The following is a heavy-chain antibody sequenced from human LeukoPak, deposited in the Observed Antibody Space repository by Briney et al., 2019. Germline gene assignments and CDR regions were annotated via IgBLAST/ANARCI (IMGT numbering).Heavy chain of an antibody. CDR3: AKGHYYGSGSLDY. CDR2: IGGRDGST. J-gene: IGHJ4*02. D-gene: IGHD3-10*01. V-gene: IGHV3-23*01. CDR1: GFTFSSYG. Sequence: GGSLRLSCAASGFTFSSYGMSWVRQAPGKGLEWVSAIGGRDGSTYYADSVKGRFTISRDNSKNTLYVQMNSLRAEDTAVYYCAKGHYYGSGSLDYWGQGTLVTVSS.